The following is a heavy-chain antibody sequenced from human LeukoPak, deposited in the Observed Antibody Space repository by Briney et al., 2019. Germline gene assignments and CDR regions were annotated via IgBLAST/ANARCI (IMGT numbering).Heavy chain of an antibody. CDR2: IIPSFDTA. J-gene: IGHJ4*02. CDR1: GGTFSSYA. D-gene: IGHD3-16*02. Sequence: SSVRVSCKASGGTFSSYAISWVRQAPGQGLEWMGGIIPSFDTANYAQEFQGRVTITADEPTSTAYMELSSLRSEDTAVYYCARGGGGDYVWGSYRVDYWGQGTLVTVSS. V-gene: IGHV1-69*13. CDR3: ARGGGGDYVWGSYRVDY.